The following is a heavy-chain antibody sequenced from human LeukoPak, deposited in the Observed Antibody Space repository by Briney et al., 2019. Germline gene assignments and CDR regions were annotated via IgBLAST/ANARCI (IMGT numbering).Heavy chain of an antibody. CDR2: INPNSGGT. Sequence: ASVKVSCKASGYTFTCYYMHWVRQAPGQGLEWMGWINPNSGGTNYAQKFQGRVTMTRDTSISTAYMELSRLRSDDTAVYYCARDRNWDDEEFFDYWGQGTLVTVSS. D-gene: IGHD1-1*01. CDR3: ARDRNWDDEEFFDY. V-gene: IGHV1-2*02. J-gene: IGHJ4*02. CDR1: GYTFTCYY.